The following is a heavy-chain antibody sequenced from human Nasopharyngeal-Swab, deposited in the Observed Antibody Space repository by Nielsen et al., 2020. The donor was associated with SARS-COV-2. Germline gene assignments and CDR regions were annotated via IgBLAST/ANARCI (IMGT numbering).Heavy chain of an antibody. V-gene: IGHV3-30-3*01. CDR1: GFTFSSYA. CDR2: ISYDGSKK. J-gene: IGHJ6*02. CDR3: ARDQGSSWYTYYYYYGMDV. Sequence: GESLKISCAASGFTFSSYAMHWVRQAPGKGLEWVAVISYDGSKKYYADSVKGRFTISRDNSKNTLYLQMKSLRAEDTAVYYCARDQGSSWYTYYYYYGMDVWGQGTTVTVSS. D-gene: IGHD6-13*01.